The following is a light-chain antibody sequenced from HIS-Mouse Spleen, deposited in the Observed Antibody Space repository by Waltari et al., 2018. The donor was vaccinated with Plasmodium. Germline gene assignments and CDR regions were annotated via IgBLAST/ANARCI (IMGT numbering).Light chain of an antibody. CDR2: EGS. CDR3: CSYAGSSTYV. V-gene: IGLV2-23*01. Sequence: QSALTQPASVSGSPGQSITISCTGTSSDVGSYNLVSWYQQHPGQAPNLMIYEGSKRPSGVSNRFSCSKSGNTASPTISGLQAEDEADYYCCSYAGSSTYVFGTGTKVTVL. J-gene: IGLJ1*01. CDR1: SSDVGSYNL.